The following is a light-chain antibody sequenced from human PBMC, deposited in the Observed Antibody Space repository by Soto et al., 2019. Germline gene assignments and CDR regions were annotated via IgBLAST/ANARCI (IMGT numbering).Light chain of an antibody. V-gene: IGLV2-14*01. J-gene: IGLJ2*01. CDR3: SSYTSRTTPV. CDR1: SSDVGGYAY. CDR2: EVS. Sequence: QSALTQPASVSGSPGQTITISCTGTSSDVGGYAYVSWYQQYPGKVPKLVISEVSNRPSGVSHRFSGSRSGNTASLTISGLQAEDEADYNCSSYTSRTTPVFGGGTQLTVL.